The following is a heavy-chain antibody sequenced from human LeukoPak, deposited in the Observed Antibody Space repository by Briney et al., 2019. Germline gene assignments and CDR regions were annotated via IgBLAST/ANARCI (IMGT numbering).Heavy chain of an antibody. D-gene: IGHD6-25*01. Sequence: SETLSLTCAVYGGSFSGYYWSWIRQPPGKGLEWIGEINHSGSTNYNPSLKSRVTISVDTSKNQFFLKLSSVTAADMAVYYCARVRRLQGFDYWGQGTLVTVSS. CDR2: INHSGST. CDR3: ARVRRLQGFDY. V-gene: IGHV4-34*01. CDR1: GGSFSGYY. J-gene: IGHJ4*02.